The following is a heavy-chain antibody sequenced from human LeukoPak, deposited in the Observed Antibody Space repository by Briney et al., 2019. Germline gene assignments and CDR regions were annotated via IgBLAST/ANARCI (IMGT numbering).Heavy chain of an antibody. V-gene: IGHV3-15*01. Sequence: GGSLRLSCAASGFTVSTAEFTFNNAWMSWVRQAPGKGLEWVGRIKSKSDGGTTDYGAPVKGRFTFSRDDSKNTVYLQMNSLKTEDTAVYYCTTDLLDYWGQGTLVTVSS. CDR3: TTDLLDY. CDR1: GFTVSTAEFTFNNAW. J-gene: IGHJ4*02. CDR2: IKSKSDGGTT.